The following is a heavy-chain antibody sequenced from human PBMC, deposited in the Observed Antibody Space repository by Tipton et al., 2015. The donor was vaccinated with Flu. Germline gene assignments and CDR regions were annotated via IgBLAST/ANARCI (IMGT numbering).Heavy chain of an antibody. Sequence: SLRLSCAASGLTFSKYWMSWVRQAPGKGLEWLANISKDGSEKNYVDSVKGRFTISRDNARNSLYLQMNSLRAEDTAIYYCARVRIFSKYDGGYWGQGTLVTVSS. J-gene: IGHJ4*02. V-gene: IGHV3-7*01. D-gene: IGHD4-11*01. CDR2: ISKDGSEK. CDR1: GLTFSKYW. CDR3: ARVRIFSKYDGGY.